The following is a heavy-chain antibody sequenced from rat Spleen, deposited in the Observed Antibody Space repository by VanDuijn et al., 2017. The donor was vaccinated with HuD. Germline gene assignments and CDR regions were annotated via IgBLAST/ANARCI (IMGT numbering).Heavy chain of an antibody. CDR3: TRSLYGSPLLDH. J-gene: IGHJ2*01. CDR1: GFSLPNYH. D-gene: IGHD3-3*01. Sequence: QVQLKESGPGLVQPSQTLSLTCTVSGFSLPNYHVSWVRQPPGDGLEWIAAISTGGNTYYNSALSSRLSISRDTSKNQVFVKMGSLQSDDTAIYYCTRSLYGSPLLDHWGQGVMVTVSS. CDR2: ISTGGNT. V-gene: IGHV2-6*01.